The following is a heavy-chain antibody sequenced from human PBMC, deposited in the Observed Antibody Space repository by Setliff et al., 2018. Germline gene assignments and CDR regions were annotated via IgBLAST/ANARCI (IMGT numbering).Heavy chain of an antibody. J-gene: IGHJ6*02. Sequence: KPSETLSLTCTVSGGSISSYYWSWIRKPPGKGLEWIGYIYYSGSTNYNPSLKSRVTISVDTSKNQSSLKLSSVTAADTAVYYCARGGGYYFGYYYYGMDVWGQGTTVTVSS. D-gene: IGHD3-22*01. CDR1: GGSISSYY. V-gene: IGHV4-59*01. CDR3: ARGGGYYFGYYYYGMDV. CDR2: IYYSGST.